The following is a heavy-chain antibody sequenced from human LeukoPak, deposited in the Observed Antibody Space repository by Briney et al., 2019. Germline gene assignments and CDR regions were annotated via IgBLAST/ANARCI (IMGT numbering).Heavy chain of an antibody. Sequence: MTSETLSLTCTVSSGSISSYYWSWIRQPRGKGLEWIGYVYYSGSANYNPSLKSRVTISVDTSKNQFSLKLSSVTAADTAVYYCARHEKLGQFDYWGQGTLVTVSS. V-gene: IGHV4-59*08. CDR3: ARHEKLGQFDY. CDR1: SGSISSYY. CDR2: VYYSGSA. J-gene: IGHJ4*02. D-gene: IGHD3-10*01.